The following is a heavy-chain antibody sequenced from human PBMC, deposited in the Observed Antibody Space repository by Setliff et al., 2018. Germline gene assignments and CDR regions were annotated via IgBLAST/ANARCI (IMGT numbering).Heavy chain of an antibody. J-gene: IGHJ4*02. V-gene: IGHV3-21*01. CDR3: ARTCSGSGCYAGLES. CDR1: GFTFSSYS. CDR2: ISSSSST. Sequence: PGGSLRLSCAASGFTFSSYSMNWVRQAPGKGLEWVSSISSSSSTYYADSVKGRFTISRDNSKNTLYLQMNSLRPEDTAVYYCARTCSGSGCYAGLESWGQGTPVTVSS. D-gene: IGHD2-15*01.